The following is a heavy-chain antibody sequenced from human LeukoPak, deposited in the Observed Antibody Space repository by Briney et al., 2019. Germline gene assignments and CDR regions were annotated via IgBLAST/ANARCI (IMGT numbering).Heavy chain of an antibody. V-gene: IGHV4-4*07. Sequence: PSETLSLTCTVSGGSISSYYWSWIRQPAGKGLEWIGRIYTSGSTNYNPSLKSRVTMSVDTPKNQFSLKVSSVTAADTAVYYCARDKVDGAVDYVTSWGQGTLVTVSS. D-gene: IGHD4-17*01. CDR3: ARDKVDGAVDYVTS. CDR1: GGSISSYY. J-gene: IGHJ4*02. CDR2: IYTSGST.